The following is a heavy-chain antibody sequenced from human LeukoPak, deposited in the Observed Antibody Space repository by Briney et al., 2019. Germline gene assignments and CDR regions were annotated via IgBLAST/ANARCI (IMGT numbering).Heavy chain of an antibody. V-gene: IGHV3-53*01. CDR3: ARAREFPYFDY. Sequence: GGSLRLSCAASGFTVSSNYMSWVRQAPGKGLEWVSVIYSGGSTYYADSVKGRFTISRDNSKNTLYLQMNSLRAEDTAVYYCARAREFPYFDYWGQGSLVTVSS. D-gene: IGHD2-21*01. CDR2: IYSGGST. CDR1: GFTVSSNY. J-gene: IGHJ4*02.